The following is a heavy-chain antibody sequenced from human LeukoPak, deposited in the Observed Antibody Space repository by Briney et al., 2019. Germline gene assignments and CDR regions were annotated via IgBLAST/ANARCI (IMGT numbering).Heavy chain of an antibody. CDR1: GFTFSSYW. CDR3: AKGGRYCSGGSCYLFDY. J-gene: IGHJ4*02. V-gene: IGHV3-7*01. CDR2: IKQDGSEK. D-gene: IGHD2-15*01. Sequence: PGGSLRLSCETSGFTFSSYWMSWVRQAPGKGLEWVANIKQDGSEKYYVDSVKGRFTISRDNAKNSLYLQMNSLRAEDTAVYYCAKGGRYCSGGSCYLFDYWGQGTLVTVSS.